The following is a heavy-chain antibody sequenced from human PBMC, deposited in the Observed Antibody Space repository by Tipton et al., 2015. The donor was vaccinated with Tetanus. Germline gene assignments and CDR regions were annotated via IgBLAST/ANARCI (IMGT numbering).Heavy chain of an antibody. CDR2: ISGSGGST. J-gene: IGHJ4*02. Sequence: GSLRLSCAASGFTFSSYAMSWVRQAPGKGLEWVSAISGSGGSTYYADSVKGRFTISRDNSKNTLYLQMNSLRAEDTAVYYCAKDQYYDCCSVYYVLAFGAQRTLVTVSS. CDR3: AKDQYYDCCSVYYVLAF. D-gene: IGHD3-3*01. V-gene: IGHV3-23*01. CDR1: GFTFSSYA.